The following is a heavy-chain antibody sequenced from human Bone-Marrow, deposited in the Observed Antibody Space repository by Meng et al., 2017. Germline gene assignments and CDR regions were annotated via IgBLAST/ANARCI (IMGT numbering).Heavy chain of an antibody. J-gene: IGHJ6*02. V-gene: IGHV3-13*01. CDR1: GFTFSSYD. CDR2: IGTAGDT. Sequence: GESLKISCAASGFTFSSYDMHWVRQATGKGLEWVSAIGTAGDTYYPGSVKGRFTISRDNSKNTLYLQMNSLRAEDTAVYYCARDYWVELPSGDYYYYGMDVWGQGTTVTVSS. D-gene: IGHD1-7*01. CDR3: ARDYWVELPSGDYYYYGMDV.